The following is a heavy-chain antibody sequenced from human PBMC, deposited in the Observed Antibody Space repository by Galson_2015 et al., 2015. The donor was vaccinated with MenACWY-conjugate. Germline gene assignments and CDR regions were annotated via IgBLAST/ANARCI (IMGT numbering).Heavy chain of an antibody. CDR3: ARGLGTGSFSELDS. D-gene: IGHD1-26*01. Sequence: SLRLSCAASGFTFSSCAMSWVRQAPGKGLEWVSGITGSDGRTFYAASVKGRFTISRDNSKNTVYLQMNSLRAEDTVVYFCARGLGTGSFSELDSWGQGILVTVSS. J-gene: IGHJ4*02. CDR1: GFTFSSCA. CDR2: ITGSDGRT. V-gene: IGHV3-23*01.